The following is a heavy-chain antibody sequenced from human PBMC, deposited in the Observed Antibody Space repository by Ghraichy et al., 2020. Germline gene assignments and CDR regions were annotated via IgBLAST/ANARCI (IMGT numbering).Heavy chain of an antibody. CDR2: ISSSSSTI. CDR1: GFTFSSHN. V-gene: IGHV3-48*02. J-gene: IGHJ6*02. Sequence: GALRLSCAASGFTFSSHNMNWVRQAPGKGLEWVSYISSSSSTIYYADSVKGRFTISRDNAKNSVYLQMNRLRDEDTAVYYCARAFGMDVWGQGTTVTVSS. CDR3: ARAFGMDV.